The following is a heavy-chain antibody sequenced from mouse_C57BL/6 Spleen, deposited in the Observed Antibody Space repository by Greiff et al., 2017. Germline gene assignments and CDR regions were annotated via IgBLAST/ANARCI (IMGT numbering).Heavy chain of an antibody. Sequence: QVQLQQSGPELVKPGASVKISCKASGYAFSSSWMNWVKQRPGKGLEWIGRIYPGDGDTNYNGKFKGKATLTADKSSSTAYMQLSSLTSEDSAVYFCARGYYYGNSYYAMDYWGQGTSVTVSS. CDR3: ARGYYYGNSYYAMDY. J-gene: IGHJ4*01. CDR1: GYAFSSSW. CDR2: IYPGDGDT. V-gene: IGHV1-82*01. D-gene: IGHD1-1*01.